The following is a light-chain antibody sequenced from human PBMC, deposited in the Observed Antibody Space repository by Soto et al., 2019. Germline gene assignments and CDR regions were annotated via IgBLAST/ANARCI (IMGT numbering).Light chain of an antibody. CDR3: LPADNTGTFAV. CDR1: ALPKRY. V-gene: IGLV3-25*03. Sequence: SYELTQPPSVSVSPGQTATITCSGDALPKRYTSWYQQKPGQAPLLVMYQDTERPSGIPERFSGSSSVTAVTLIINGVQAEDEADYYCLPADNTGTFAVFGRGTKLTVL. J-gene: IGLJ2*01. CDR2: QDT.